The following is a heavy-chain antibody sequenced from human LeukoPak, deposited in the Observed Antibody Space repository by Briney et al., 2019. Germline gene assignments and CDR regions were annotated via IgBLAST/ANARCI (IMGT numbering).Heavy chain of an antibody. CDR3: ARELVAGIGRWHWFDP. CDR1: GYTFTGYY. D-gene: IGHD6-19*01. CDR2: INPNSGGT. V-gene: IGHV1-2*02. Sequence: GASVKVSCKASGYTFTGYYIHWVRQAPGQGLEWMGWINPNSGGTNYAQKFQGRVTMTRDTSISTAYMELSRLRSDDTAVYYCARELVAGIGRWHWFDPWGQGTLVTISS. J-gene: IGHJ5*02.